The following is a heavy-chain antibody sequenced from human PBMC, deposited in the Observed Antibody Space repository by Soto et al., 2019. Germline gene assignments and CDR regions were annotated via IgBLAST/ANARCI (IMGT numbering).Heavy chain of an antibody. CDR3: AREHGYYYDSSGYYPLDY. V-gene: IGHV1-69*12. CDR1: GGTFSSYA. J-gene: IGHJ4*02. CDR2: IIPIFGTA. D-gene: IGHD3-22*01. Sequence: QVQLVQSGAEVKKPGSSVKVSCKASGGTFSSYAISWVRQAPGQGLEWMGGIIPIFGTANYAQKFQGRVTITADESTSTAYMELSSLRSEDTAVYYCAREHGYYYDSSGYYPLDYWGQGTLVTVSS.